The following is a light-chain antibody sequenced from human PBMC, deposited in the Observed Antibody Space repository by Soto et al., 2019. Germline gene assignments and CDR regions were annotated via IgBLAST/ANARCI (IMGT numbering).Light chain of an antibody. CDR1: ALPKQY. CDR2: KNS. J-gene: IGLJ1*01. CDR3: QSADKSGTYV. Sequence: SYELTQPPSVSVSPGQMARITCSGDALPKQYAYWYQQKPGQAPVLLIYKNSERPSGIPERFSGSSSGTTVTLTISGVQAEDEADYCCQSADKSGTYVFGTGTKLTVL. V-gene: IGLV3-25*03.